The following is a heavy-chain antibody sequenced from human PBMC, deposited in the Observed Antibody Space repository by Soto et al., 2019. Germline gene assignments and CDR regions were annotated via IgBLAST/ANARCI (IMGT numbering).Heavy chain of an antibody. CDR2: ISAYNGNT. CDR1: GYTFNSYG. CDR3: AGVVDCSCRSCYYWYFDL. D-gene: IGHD2-2*01. Sequence: QVQLVQSGAEVKKPGASVKVSCKASGYTFNSYGISWVRQAPGQGLEWMGWISAYNGNTNYAQKLQGRVTMTTDTTTSTAYMKLRSLRSDDTAMYCCAGVVDCSCRSCYYWYFDLWGRGTLVTVSS. J-gene: IGHJ2*01. V-gene: IGHV1-18*01.